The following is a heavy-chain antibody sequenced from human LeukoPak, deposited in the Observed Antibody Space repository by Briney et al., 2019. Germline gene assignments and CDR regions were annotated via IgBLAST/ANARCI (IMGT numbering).Heavy chain of an antibody. CDR1: GYTFTSYG. J-gene: IGHJ4*02. CDR3: ARDKTSRYCSGSSCYPYYFDY. Sequence: ASVKVSCKASGYTFTSYGISWVRQAPGQGLEWMGWISAYNGNTNYAQKLQGRVTMTTDTSTSTAYMELRSLRSDDTAVYYCARDKTSRYCSGSSCYPYYFDYWGQGTLVTVSS. D-gene: IGHD2-15*01. CDR2: ISAYNGNT. V-gene: IGHV1-18*01.